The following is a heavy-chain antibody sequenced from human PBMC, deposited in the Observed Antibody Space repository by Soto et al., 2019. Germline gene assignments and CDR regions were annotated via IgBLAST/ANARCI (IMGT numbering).Heavy chain of an antibody. D-gene: IGHD4-17*01. J-gene: IGHJ2*01. CDR3: ARSLYVDYVHWYFDL. V-gene: IGHV2-26*01. Sequence: QVTLKESGPVLVKPTETLTLTCTVSGFSLRNTRMGVSWIRQSPGKALEWLAHIFSNDAKSYSPSLKSRLAISRDTSKSQAVLTMTNVAPVDTATYYCARSLYVDYVHWYFDLWGRGTLVTVSS. CDR2: IFSNDAK. CDR1: GFSLRNTRMG.